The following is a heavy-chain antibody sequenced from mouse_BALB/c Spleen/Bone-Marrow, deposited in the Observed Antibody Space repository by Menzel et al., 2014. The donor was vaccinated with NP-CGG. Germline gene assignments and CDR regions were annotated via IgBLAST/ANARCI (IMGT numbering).Heavy chain of an antibody. CDR2: IRGAGSP. J-gene: IGHJ4*01. CDR3: ARDSFLISRALDY. D-gene: IGHD2-4*01. Sequence: VQLVESGPGLVAPSQSLSITCTVSGFSLIGYGVSWVRRPPGKGLEWLGIIRGAGSPVYNLTFKSRLSLNKENSTSQVLLKMNSVLTDDADRYYCARDSFLISRALDYWGQGTSVTVSS. CDR1: GFSLIGYG. V-gene: IGHV2-6-7*01.